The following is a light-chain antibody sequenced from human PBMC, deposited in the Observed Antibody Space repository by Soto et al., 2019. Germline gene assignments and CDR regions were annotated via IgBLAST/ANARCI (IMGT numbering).Light chain of an antibody. Sequence: QSALTQPRSVSGSPGQSVTISCTGTSSDVGGYNYVSWYQQHPGKAPKLMIFEVSHRPSGVSSRFSGSKSGNTASLTISGLQAEDEADYYCSSYRTSSTPYVFGTGTKLTVL. J-gene: IGLJ1*01. CDR3: SSYRTSSTPYV. V-gene: IGLV2-14*01. CDR1: SSDVGGYNY. CDR2: EVS.